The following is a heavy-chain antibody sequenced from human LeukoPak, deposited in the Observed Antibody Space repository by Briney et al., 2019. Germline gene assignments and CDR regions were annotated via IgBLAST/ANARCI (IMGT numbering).Heavy chain of an antibody. CDR1: GFTFSSYA. D-gene: IGHD7-27*01. CDR3: AKGTGDTAYYFDF. Sequence: PGGSLRLSCSASGFTFSSYAMHWVRQTPGKGLEWVAVISYDGSNKYNADSVKGRFTVSRDNSKNTLYLQMSGLRAEDTAIYYCAKGTGDTAYYFDFWGQGVLVTVSS. CDR2: ISYDGSNK. V-gene: IGHV3-30*04. J-gene: IGHJ4*02.